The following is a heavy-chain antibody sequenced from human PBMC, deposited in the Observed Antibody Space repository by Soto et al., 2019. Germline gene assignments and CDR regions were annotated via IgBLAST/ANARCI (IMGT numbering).Heavy chain of an antibody. CDR2: VNSDGSFT. CDR3: VRETPSVDHYYFYMDV. V-gene: IGHV3-74*01. J-gene: IGHJ6*03. CDR1: GLTFSSYW. D-gene: IGHD2-2*01. Sequence: EVQLVESGGGLVQPGGSLRLSCAASGLTFSSYWMHWVRQAPGKGLVWVSRVNSDGSFTTYADSVKGRFTISRDNAKNTLYLQMNSLRAEDTALYYCVRETPSVDHYYFYMDVWGKGTTVTVSS.